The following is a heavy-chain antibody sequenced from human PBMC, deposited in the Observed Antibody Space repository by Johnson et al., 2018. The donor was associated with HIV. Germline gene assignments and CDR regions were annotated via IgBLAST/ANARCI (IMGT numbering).Heavy chain of an antibody. D-gene: IGHD4-17*01. CDR3: ARDPLTLTTTLDAFDL. V-gene: IGHV3-30*14. CDR1: GFSLSSYA. Sequence: QVQLVESGGGVVQPGRSLRLSCAASGFSLSSYAMHWVRQAPGKGLEWVTVISYDGSNKYYADSVKGRFTISRDNSKNTLYLQMNNLRAEDTAVYYCARDPLTLTTTLDAFDLWGQGTMVTVSS. J-gene: IGHJ3*01. CDR2: ISYDGSNK.